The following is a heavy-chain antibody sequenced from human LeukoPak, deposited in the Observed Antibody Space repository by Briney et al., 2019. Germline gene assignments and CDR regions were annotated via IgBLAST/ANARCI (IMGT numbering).Heavy chain of an antibody. J-gene: IGHJ1*01. D-gene: IGHD5-24*01. CDR2: ITWDGDST. CDR1: GFTFDDYT. Sequence: GGSLRLSCAASGFTFDDYTMHWVRQPPGKGLEWVSLITWDGDSTYYADSVKGRFTIARDNSKNSLYLEMNSLRTEDTALYYCAKDATGMATITFHFQHWGQGTLVTVSS. V-gene: IGHV3-43*01. CDR3: AKDATGMATITFHFQH.